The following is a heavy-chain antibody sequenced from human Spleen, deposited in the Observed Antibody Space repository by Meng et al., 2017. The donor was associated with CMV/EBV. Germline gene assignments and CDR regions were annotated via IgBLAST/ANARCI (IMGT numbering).Heavy chain of an antibody. CDR2: ISSSSSYI. D-gene: IGHD6-19*01. Sequence: EVHLVESGGGVVKPGGSLRLPGAASGFTFSSYSMNWVRQAPGKGLEWVSSISSSSSYIYYADSVKGRFTISRDNAKNSLYLQMNSLRAEDTAVYYCARGPYSSEYYFDYWGQGTLFTVSS. CDR3: ARGPYSSEYYFDY. V-gene: IGHV3-21*01. CDR1: GFTFSSYS. J-gene: IGHJ4*02.